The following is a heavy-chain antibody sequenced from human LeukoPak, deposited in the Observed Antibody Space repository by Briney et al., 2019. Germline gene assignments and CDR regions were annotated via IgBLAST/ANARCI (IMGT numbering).Heavy chain of an antibody. CDR1: GFTFDDHA. CDR3: AKVPVGYFDWLSNDYYFDY. D-gene: IGHD3-9*01. V-gene: IGHV3-9*01. J-gene: IGHJ4*02. CDR2: ISWNSRSI. Sequence: PGGSLRLSCAASGFTFDDHAMHWVRQAPGKGLEWVSGISWNSRSIGYADSVKGRFTISRDNAKNSLYLQMNSLRVEDTALYHCAKVPVGYFDWLSNDYYFDYWGQGTLVTVSS.